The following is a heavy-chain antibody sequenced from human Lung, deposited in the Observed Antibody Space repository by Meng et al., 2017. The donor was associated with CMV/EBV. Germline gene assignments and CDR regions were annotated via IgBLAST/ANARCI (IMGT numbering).Heavy chain of an antibody. CDR3: ATPRAGYASGWSFDY. CDR1: GGSISSSSYY. D-gene: IGHD6-19*01. CDR2: LYQSGST. J-gene: IGHJ4*02. V-gene: IGHV4-39*07. Sequence: SXTLSLXCSVSGGSISSSSYYWGWIRQPQGQGLEWIGSLYQSGSTFYNLSLKIRVTITVDTSKNHFSLKLSSVTAADTAVYYCATPRAGYASGWSFDYWGQGAXVTVSS.